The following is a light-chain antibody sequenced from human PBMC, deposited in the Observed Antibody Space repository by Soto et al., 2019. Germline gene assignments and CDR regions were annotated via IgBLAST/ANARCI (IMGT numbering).Light chain of an antibody. J-gene: IGLJ3*02. CDR2: DVS. Sequence: QSALTQPRSVSGSPGQSVTISCTGTSSDVGGYNYVSWYQQHPGKAPKLVIYDVSKWPSGVPNHFSGSKFGNTASLTISGLQAEDEADYYYCSYAGNSLWVFGGGTQLTVL. CDR3: CSYAGNSLWV. V-gene: IGLV2-11*01. CDR1: SSDVGGYNY.